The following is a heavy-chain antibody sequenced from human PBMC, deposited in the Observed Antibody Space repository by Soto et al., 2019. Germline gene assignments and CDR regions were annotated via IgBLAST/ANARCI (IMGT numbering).Heavy chain of an antibody. Sequence: QVQLVQSGAEVKKPGASVKVSCKASGYTFTSYYMHWVRQAPGQGLEWMGIINPSGGSTSYAQKFQGRVTMTRDTSTSTVYMELSSLISEDTAVYYCARDSGDILTGYGAWGQGTLVTVSS. V-gene: IGHV1-46*03. CDR2: INPSGGST. CDR1: GYTFTSYY. CDR3: ARDSGDILTGYGA. D-gene: IGHD3-9*01. J-gene: IGHJ4*02.